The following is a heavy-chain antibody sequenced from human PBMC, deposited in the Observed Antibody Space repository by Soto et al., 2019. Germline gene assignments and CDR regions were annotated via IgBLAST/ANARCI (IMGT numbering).Heavy chain of an antibody. CDR3: ARAGAAAPYWYFAL. J-gene: IGHJ2*01. V-gene: IGHV4-59*01. CDR1: GGSISSYY. CDR2: IYYSGST. D-gene: IGHD6-13*01. Sequence: QVQLQESGPGLVKPSETLSLTCTVSGGSISSYYWSWIRQPPGKGLEWIGYIYYSGSTNYNPSLTSRVTISVDTSKNQFSLKLSSVTAADTAVDYCARAGAAAPYWYFALWGRGTLVTVSS.